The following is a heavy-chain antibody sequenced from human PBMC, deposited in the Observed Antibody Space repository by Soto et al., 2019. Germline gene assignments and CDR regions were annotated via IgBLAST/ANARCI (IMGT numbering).Heavy chain of an antibody. D-gene: IGHD6-13*01. J-gene: IGHJ6*02. V-gene: IGHV3-7*01. Sequence: EVQLVESGGGLVQPGGSLRLSCAASGFTFRTYWLSWVRQVPGKGLEWVANINLDGSEKNYVDSVKGRFTISRDNARNSLYLQMSSLRAEDTALYYCARDGSTSWYSYDYHGMDGWGQGTRVNVSS. CDR2: INLDGSEK. CDR1: GFTFRTYW. CDR3: ARDGSTSWYSYDYHGMDG.